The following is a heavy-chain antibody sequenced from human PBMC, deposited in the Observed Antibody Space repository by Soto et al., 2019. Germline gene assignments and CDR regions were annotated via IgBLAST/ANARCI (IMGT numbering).Heavy chain of an antibody. Sequence: EVQLLESGGGLVQPGGSLRLSCAASGFTFSSYAMSWVRQAPGKGLEWVSAISGSGGSTYYADSVKGRFTISRDNSKNTLYLQMNSLRAEDTAVYYCAKFSEFDIVVVGGVGDYWGQGTLVTVSS. D-gene: IGHD2-2*01. CDR3: AKFSEFDIVVVGGVGDY. J-gene: IGHJ4*02. CDR2: ISGSGGST. V-gene: IGHV3-23*01. CDR1: GFTFSSYA.